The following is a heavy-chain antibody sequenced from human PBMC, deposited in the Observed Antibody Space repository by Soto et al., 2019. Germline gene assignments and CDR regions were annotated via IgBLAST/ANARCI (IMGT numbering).Heavy chain of an antibody. V-gene: IGHV1-18*01. Sequence: ASVKVSCKASGGTFSSYAISWVRQAPGQGLEWMGWISAYNGNTNYAQKLQGRVTMTTDTSTSTAYMELSSLRSEDTGVYYCSRGWRVYYDSSGYYYGSYYFDYWGQGTLVTVSS. D-gene: IGHD3-22*01. CDR2: ISAYNGNT. CDR1: GGTFSSYA. CDR3: SRGWRVYYDSSGYYYGSYYFDY. J-gene: IGHJ4*02.